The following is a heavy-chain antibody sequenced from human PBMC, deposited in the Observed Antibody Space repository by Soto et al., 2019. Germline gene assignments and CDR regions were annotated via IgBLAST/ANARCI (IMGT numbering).Heavy chain of an antibody. CDR3: ARVEKDIVVVPAATCFDL. CDR2: IYNSGST. CDR1: GSSFRSYY. D-gene: IGHD2-2*01. V-gene: IGHV4-59*01. Sequence: PSETLSLTGTVSGSSFRSYYWSWIRQPPGKGLEWIGYIYNSGSTNYNPSLKSRVTISVDTSKNQSSLKLSSVTAADTAVYYCARVEKDIVVVPAATCFDLWGQGTLVTVSS. J-gene: IGHJ5*02.